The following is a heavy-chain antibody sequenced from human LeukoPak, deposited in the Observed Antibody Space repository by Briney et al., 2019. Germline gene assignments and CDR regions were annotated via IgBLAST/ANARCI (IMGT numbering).Heavy chain of an antibody. Sequence: GGSLRLSCAASGITVSSSFMSWVRQVPGKGLEWVSVIYSGGSTYYADSVKGRFTISRDKSKNTVYLQMNSLRFEDTAIYYCARNWFDPWGQGTLVTVSS. CDR3: ARNWFDP. CDR2: IYSGGST. CDR1: GITVSSSF. V-gene: IGHV3-53*05. J-gene: IGHJ5*02.